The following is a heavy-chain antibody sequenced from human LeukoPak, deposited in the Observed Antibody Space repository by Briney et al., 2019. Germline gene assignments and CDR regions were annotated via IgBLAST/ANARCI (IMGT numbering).Heavy chain of an antibody. D-gene: IGHD2-2*01. CDR1: GYTFTGYY. CDR2: INPNSGGT. J-gene: IGHJ5*02. CDR3: ARSRVPAAHNWFDP. Sequence: ASVKVSCKTSGYTFTGYYMHWVRQAPGQGLEWMGWINPNSGGTNYAQKFQGRVTMTRDTSVSTAYMELSRLRSDDTAVYYCARSRVPAAHNWFDPWGQGTLVTASS. V-gene: IGHV1-2*02.